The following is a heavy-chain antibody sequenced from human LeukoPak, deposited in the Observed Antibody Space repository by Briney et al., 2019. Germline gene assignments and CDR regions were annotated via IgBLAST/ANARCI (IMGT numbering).Heavy chain of an antibody. CDR2: FSRDGVNR. V-gene: IGHV3-30*10. D-gene: IGHD5-12*01. J-gene: IGHJ4*02. Sequence: GGSLRLFCAASGFSFSNSAMHWVRQAPGKGLEWVAVFSRDGVNRYYRDSVKGRFTISRDNSKNTLYLQMNSLRLEDTAIYYCATGKLDASGFDFMLPFWGQGTLVSVSS. CDR1: GFSFSNSA. CDR3: ATGKLDASGFDFMLPF.